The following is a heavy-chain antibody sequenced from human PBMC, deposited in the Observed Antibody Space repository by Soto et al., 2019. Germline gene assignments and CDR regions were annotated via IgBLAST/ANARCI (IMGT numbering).Heavy chain of an antibody. Sequence: QVQLRQWGAGLLKPSETLSLTCAVYGGSFSGYYWSWIRQPPGKGLEWIGEINHSGSTNYNPSLKSRVTISVDTSKNQFSLKLSSVTAADTAVYYCAREAWLSWFDPWGQGTLVTVSS. D-gene: IGHD3-10*01. CDR1: GGSFSGYY. CDR2: INHSGST. J-gene: IGHJ5*02. CDR3: AREAWLSWFDP. V-gene: IGHV4-34*01.